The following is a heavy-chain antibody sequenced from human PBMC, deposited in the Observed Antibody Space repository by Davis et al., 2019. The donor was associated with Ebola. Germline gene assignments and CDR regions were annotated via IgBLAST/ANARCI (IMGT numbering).Heavy chain of an antibody. V-gene: IGHV3-21*01. Sequence: GGSLRLFCAASGFTFSSYSMNWVRQAPGKGLEWVSSISSSSSYIYYADSVKGRFTISRDNAKNSLYLQMNSLRAEDTAVYYCARGTTMVQGVIDYWGQGTLVTVSS. CDR1: GFTFSSYS. CDR2: ISSSSSYI. J-gene: IGHJ4*02. CDR3: ARGTTMVQGVIDY. D-gene: IGHD3-10*01.